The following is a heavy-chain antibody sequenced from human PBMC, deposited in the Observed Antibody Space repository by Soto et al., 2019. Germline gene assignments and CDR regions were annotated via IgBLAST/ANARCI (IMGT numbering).Heavy chain of an antibody. J-gene: IGHJ4*02. CDR2: IYPGDSDT. CDR3: AKGFGNYWAFDY. Sequence: GASLKSSCEGSGYSFTSYWIGWVRQMPGKGLEWMGIIYPGDSDTRYSPSFQGQVTISADKSISTAYLQMNSLRAEDTAVYYCAKGFGNYWAFDYWGQGTLVTVSS. CDR1: GYSFTSYW. V-gene: IGHV5-51*01. D-gene: IGHD1-26*01.